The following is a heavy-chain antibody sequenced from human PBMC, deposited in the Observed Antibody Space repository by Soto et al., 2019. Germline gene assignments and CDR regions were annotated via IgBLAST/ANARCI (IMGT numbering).Heavy chain of an antibody. CDR2: INSGGHGGNT. CDR3: XXSXGDYXESREFDY. J-gene: IGHJ4*01. CDR1: GFTASSNY. D-gene: IGHD7-27*01. V-gene: IGHV3-66*01. Sequence: EVQLVESGGGMVRPGESLRLSCAASGFTASSNYMNWVRQAPGKGLEWVSLINSGGHGGNTHYADSVKGRFTISRDNFKXXXXXXXXXXXXXXXXXXXXXXSXGDYXESREFDY.